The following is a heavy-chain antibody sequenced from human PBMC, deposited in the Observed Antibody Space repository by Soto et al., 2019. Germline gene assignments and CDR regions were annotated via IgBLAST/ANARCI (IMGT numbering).Heavy chain of an antibody. D-gene: IGHD4-17*01. CDR1: GGSISSGGYY. CDR2: IYYSGST. J-gene: IGHJ6*02. Sequence: PSETLSLTCTVSGGSISSGGYYWSWIRQHPGKGLEWIGYIYYSGSTYYNPPLKSRVTISVDTSKNQFSLKLSSVTAADTAVYYCARRPKRTTVTTVGGMDVWGQGTTVTVSS. V-gene: IGHV4-31*03. CDR3: ARRPKRTTVTTVGGMDV.